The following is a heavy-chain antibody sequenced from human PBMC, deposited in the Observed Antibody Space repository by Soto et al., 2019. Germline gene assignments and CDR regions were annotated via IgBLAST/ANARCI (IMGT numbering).Heavy chain of an antibody. Sequence: QLQLQESGPGLVKPSETLSLTCTVSGGSISSSSYYWGWIRQPPGKGLGWIGSIYYSGSTYYNPSLKSRVTISVDTSKNQFSLKLSSVTAADTAVYYCARTETDSSGYPSDYWGQGTLVTVSS. D-gene: IGHD3-22*01. CDR2: IYYSGST. CDR3: ARTETDSSGYPSDY. V-gene: IGHV4-39*01. CDR1: GGSISSSSYY. J-gene: IGHJ4*02.